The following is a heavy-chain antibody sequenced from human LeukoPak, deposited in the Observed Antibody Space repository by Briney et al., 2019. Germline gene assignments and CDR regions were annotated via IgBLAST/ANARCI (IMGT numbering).Heavy chain of an antibody. CDR2: IYYSGST. V-gene: IGHV4-39*01. CDR1: GGSINSSSYY. J-gene: IGHJ4*02. D-gene: IGHD3-3*01. Sequence: PSETLSLTCTVSGGSINSSSYYWGWIRQPPGKGLEWIGSIYYSGSTYYNPSLKSRVTISVDTSKNQFSLKLSSVTAADTAVYYCARRQYDFWTGYSDYWGQGTLVTVSS. CDR3: ARRQYDFWTGYSDY.